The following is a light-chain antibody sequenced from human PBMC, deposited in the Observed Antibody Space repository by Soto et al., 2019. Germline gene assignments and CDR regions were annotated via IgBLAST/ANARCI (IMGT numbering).Light chain of an antibody. CDR1: QSISIW. Sequence: IQVTQSPSSLSASVGDRVTITCRASQSISIWLAWYQQKPGKAPKLLIYGSSTLQTGVPSRFSGSGSGTDFTLTISSLQPEDFASYYCLQEYNYPLTFGGGTKVDIK. CDR3: LQEYNYPLT. V-gene: IGKV1-6*01. J-gene: IGKJ4*01. CDR2: GSS.